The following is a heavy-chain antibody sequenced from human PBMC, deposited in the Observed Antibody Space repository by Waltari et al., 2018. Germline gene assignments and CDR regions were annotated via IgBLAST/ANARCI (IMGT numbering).Heavy chain of an antibody. V-gene: IGHV3-53*01. Sequence: EVQLVESGGGLIQPGGSLRLSCAASGFIVSNQYISWVRQAPGKGLEWVSVTKGGGNTFYSDSVKGRFTISTDDSSNTLSLQMNSLRVEDTAVYYCASDPGFANGMDGWGQGTTVTVSS. CDR1: GFIVSNQY. CDR3: ASDPGFANGMDG. CDR2: TKGGGNT. J-gene: IGHJ6*02.